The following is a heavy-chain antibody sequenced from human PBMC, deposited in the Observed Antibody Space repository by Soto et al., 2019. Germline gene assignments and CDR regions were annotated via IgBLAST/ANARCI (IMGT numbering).Heavy chain of an antibody. V-gene: IGHV1-69*04. CDR1: GDTFITHT. Sequence: QVQLLQSGSLLKRPGSSVKISCQASGDTFITHTLTWVRQAPGQGPEGVGRIIPMLGITDYAQKLQGRVTLTADNSTNTAYMVLGSLTSEDTPVYYCASDQYCSVSTCFGYTDVWGTGTTLTVSS. CDR2: IIPMLGIT. CDR3: ASDQYCSVSTCFGYTDV. D-gene: IGHD2-15*01. J-gene: IGHJ6*03.